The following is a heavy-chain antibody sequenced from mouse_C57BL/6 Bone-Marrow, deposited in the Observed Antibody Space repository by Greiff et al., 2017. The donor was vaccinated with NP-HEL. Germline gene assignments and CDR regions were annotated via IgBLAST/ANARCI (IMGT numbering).Heavy chain of an antibody. V-gene: IGHV1-61*01. J-gene: IGHJ2*01. CDR1: GYTFTSYW. Sequence: QVQLQQSGAELVRPGSSVKLSCKASGYTFTSYWMDWVKQRPGQGLEWIGNIYPSDSETHYNQKFKDKATLTVDKSSSTAYMQLSSLTSEDSAVYYCARGGYDYAFYYWGQGTTLTVSS. D-gene: IGHD2-4*01. CDR2: IYPSDSET. CDR3: ARGGYDYAFYY.